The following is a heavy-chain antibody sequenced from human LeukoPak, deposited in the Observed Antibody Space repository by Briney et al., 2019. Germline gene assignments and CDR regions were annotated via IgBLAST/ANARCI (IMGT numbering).Heavy chain of an antibody. CDR3: ARHCTNGVCYTDFDY. V-gene: IGHV4-39*01. CDR1: GGSISSSSYY. CDR2: IYYSGST. J-gene: IGHJ4*02. D-gene: IGHD2-8*01. Sequence: KASETLSLTCTVSGGSISSSSYYWGWIRQPPGKGLEWIGSIYYSGSTYYNPSLKSRVTISVDTSKNQFSLKLSSVTAADTAVYYCARHCTNGVCYTDFDYWGQGTLVTVSS.